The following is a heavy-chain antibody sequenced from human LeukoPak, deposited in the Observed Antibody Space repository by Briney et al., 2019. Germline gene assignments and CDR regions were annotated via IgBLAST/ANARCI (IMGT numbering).Heavy chain of an antibody. CDR2: IYYSGST. Sequence: SETLSLTRTVSGGSISSYYWSWIRQPPGKGLEWIGYIYYSGSTNYNPSLKSRVTISVDTSKNQFSLKLSSVTAADTAVYYCARDRIWGSGYDYWGQGTLVTVSS. J-gene: IGHJ4*02. CDR3: ARDRIWGSGYDY. V-gene: IGHV4-59*01. CDR1: GGSISSYY. D-gene: IGHD3-22*01.